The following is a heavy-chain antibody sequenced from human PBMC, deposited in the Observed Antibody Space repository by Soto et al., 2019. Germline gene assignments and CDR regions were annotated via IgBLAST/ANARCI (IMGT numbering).Heavy chain of an antibody. D-gene: IGHD3-9*01. CDR2: ISGSGGST. J-gene: IGHJ4*02. Sequence: GGSLRLSCAASGFTFSSYAMSWVRQAPGKGLEWVSAISGSGGSTYYADSVKGRFTISRYNSKNTLYLQMNSLRAEDTAVYYCAKGEGGYFDWFENFDYWGQGTLVTVSS. CDR1: GFTFSSYA. CDR3: AKGEGGYFDWFENFDY. V-gene: IGHV3-23*01.